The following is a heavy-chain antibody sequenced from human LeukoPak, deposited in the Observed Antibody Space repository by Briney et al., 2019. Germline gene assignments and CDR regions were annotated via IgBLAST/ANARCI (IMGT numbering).Heavy chain of an antibody. CDR2: INTNTGNP. J-gene: IGHJ6*02. Sequence: ASVKVSCKASGYTFTFYAMNWVRQAPGQGLEWMGWINTNTGNPTYAQDFTGRSVFSLDTSVSTAYLQISSLKAEDTAVYYCARGPLGPYCGGDCYDFYYYYYGLDVWGQGTTVTVSS. CDR1: GYTFTFYA. V-gene: IGHV7-4-1*02. CDR3: ARGPLGPYCGGDCYDFYYYYYGLDV. D-gene: IGHD2-21*02.